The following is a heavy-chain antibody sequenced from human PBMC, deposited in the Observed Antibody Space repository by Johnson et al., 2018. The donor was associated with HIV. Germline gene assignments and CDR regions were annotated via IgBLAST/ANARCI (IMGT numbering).Heavy chain of an antibody. J-gene: IGHJ3*02. CDR1: GFTVSINY. CDR3: ARERPGYGGHDAFDI. D-gene: IGHD4-23*01. CDR2: IYSGGST. Sequence: VQLVESGGGLIQPGGSLRLSCAASGFTVSINYMSWVRQAPGKGLEWVSVIYSGGSTYYADSVKGRFTISRDNSKNTLYLQMNSLRAEDTVVYHCARERPGYGGHDAFDIWGQGTMVTVSS. V-gene: IGHV3-53*01.